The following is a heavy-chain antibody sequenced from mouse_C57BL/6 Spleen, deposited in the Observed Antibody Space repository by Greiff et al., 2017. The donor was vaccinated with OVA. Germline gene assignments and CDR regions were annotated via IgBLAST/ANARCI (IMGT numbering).Heavy chain of an antibody. V-gene: IGHV1-69*01. J-gene: IGHJ1*03. D-gene: IGHD1-1*01. Sequence: QVQLKQPGAELVMPGASVKLSCKASGYTFTSYWMHWVKQRPGQGLEWIGEIDPSDSYTNYNQKFKGKSTLTVDKSSSTAYMQLSSLTSEDSAVYYCARNYGWYFDVWGTGTTVTVSS. CDR3: ARNYGWYFDV. CDR2: IDPSDSYT. CDR1: GYTFTSYW.